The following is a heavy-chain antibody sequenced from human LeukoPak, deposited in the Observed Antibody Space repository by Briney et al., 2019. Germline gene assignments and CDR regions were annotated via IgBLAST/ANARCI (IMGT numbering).Heavy chain of an antibody. J-gene: IGHJ1*01. CDR1: GYTLTELS. D-gene: IGHD6-13*01. V-gene: IGHV1-24*01. CDR3: ATQQLVRFVLRFQH. CDR2: FDPEDGET. Sequence: GASVKVSCKVSGYTLTELSMHWVRQAPGKGLEWMGRFDPEDGETIYAQKFQGRVTMTEDTSTNTAYMELSSLRSKDTAVYYCATQQLVRFVLRFQHWGQGTLVTVSS.